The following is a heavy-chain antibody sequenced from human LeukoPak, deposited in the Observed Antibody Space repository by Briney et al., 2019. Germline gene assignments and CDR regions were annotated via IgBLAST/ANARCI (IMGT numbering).Heavy chain of an antibody. CDR1: GFTVSSNY. V-gene: IGHV3-53*01. CDR3: ARAWDGFDI. Sequence: GGSLRLSCAASGFTVSSNYMTWVRQAPGKGLEWVSVIHNGGSTYNADSVKGRFTISRDNSKNTVYLQMNSLRAEDTAVYYCARAWDGFDIWGQGTMVTVSS. J-gene: IGHJ3*02. CDR2: IHNGGST.